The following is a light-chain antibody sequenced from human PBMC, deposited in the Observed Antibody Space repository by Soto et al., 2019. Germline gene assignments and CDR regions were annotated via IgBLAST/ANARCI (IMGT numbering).Light chain of an antibody. Sequence: QSVLTQSPSASGTPGQRVTISCSGSRSNIGKNAVNWYQQLPGTAPKLLIYTNDQRPSGVPDRFSGYKSGTSASLAISGLQSEDEADYYCAAWDDSLNGQLFGGGTKLTVL. CDR1: RSNIGKNA. V-gene: IGLV1-44*01. CDR2: TND. J-gene: IGLJ3*02. CDR3: AAWDDSLNGQL.